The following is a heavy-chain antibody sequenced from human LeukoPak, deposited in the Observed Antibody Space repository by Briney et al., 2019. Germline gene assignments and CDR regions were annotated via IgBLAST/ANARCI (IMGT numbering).Heavy chain of an antibody. CDR1: GGSFSGYY. V-gene: IGHV4-34*01. CDR3: ARHQYTHYQFDP. D-gene: IGHD4-11*01. Sequence: SETLSLTCAVYGGSFSGYYWSWIRQPPGKGLEWIGEINHSGSTNYNPSLKSRVTISVDTSKNQFSLKLSSVTAADTAVYYCARHQYTHYQFDPWGQGILVTVSS. CDR2: INHSGST. J-gene: IGHJ5*02.